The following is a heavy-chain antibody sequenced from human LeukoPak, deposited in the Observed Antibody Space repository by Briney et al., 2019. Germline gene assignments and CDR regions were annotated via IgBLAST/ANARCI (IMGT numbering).Heavy chain of an antibody. J-gene: IGHJ4*02. CDR2: ICGSGGST. Sequence: GSLRLSCAASGFTFSSYSMSLVRQAPGEGLEWVSAICGSGGSTYYADSVKGRFTISRDNSKNTLYLQMNSLRAEDTAVYFCARTPYLYFGSGSFQFDYWGQGTLVTVSS. V-gene: IGHV3-23*01. CDR1: GFTFSSYS. CDR3: ARTPYLYFGSGSFQFDY. D-gene: IGHD3-10*01.